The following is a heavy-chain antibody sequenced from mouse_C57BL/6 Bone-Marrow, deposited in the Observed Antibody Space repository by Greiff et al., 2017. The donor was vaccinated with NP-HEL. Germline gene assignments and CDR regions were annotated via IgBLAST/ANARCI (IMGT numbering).Heavy chain of an antibody. J-gene: IGHJ1*03. CDR3: TTRYYGSSYVGWYFDV. V-gene: IGHV14-1*01. CDR1: GFNIKDYY. D-gene: IGHD1-1*01. Sequence: DVQLQESGAELVRPGASVKLSCTASGFNIKDYYMHWVKQRPEQGLEWIGRIDPEDGDTEYAPKFQGKATMTADTSSNTAYLQLSSLTSEDTAVYYCTTRYYGSSYVGWYFDVWGTGTTVTVSS. CDR2: IDPEDGDT.